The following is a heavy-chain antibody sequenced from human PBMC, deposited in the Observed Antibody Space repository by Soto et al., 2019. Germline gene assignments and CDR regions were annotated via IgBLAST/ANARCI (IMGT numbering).Heavy chain of an antibody. D-gene: IGHD6-13*01. CDR3: AKLSIAAAYQRVY. CDR1: GFTFSSYG. CDR2: ISYDGSNK. Sequence: GESLKISCAASGFTFSSYGMHWVRQAPGKGLEWVAVISYDGSNKYYADSVKGRFTISRDNSKNTLYLQMNSLRAEDTAVYYCAKLSIAAAYQRVYWGQGTLVTVSS. J-gene: IGHJ4*02. V-gene: IGHV3-30*18.